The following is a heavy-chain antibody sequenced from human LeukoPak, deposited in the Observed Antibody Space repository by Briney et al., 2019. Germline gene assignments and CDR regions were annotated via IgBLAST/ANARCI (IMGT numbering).Heavy chain of an antibody. CDR2: ISSSSSYI. CDR1: GFTFSSYS. CDR3: AVAGYSSGWYFGN. Sequence: PGGSLRLSCAASGFTFSSYSMNWVRQAPGKGLVWVSSISSSSSYIYYADSVKGRFTISRDNAKSSLYLEINSLRAEDTAVYYCAVAGYSSGWYFGNWGQGTLVTVSS. V-gene: IGHV3-21*01. J-gene: IGHJ4*02. D-gene: IGHD6-19*01.